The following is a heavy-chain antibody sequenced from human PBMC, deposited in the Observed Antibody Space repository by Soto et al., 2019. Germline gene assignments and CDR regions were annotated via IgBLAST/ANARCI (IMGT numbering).Heavy chain of an antibody. CDR1: GDSLANGRW. CDR2: INHRGRS. D-gene: IGHD2-21*02. CDR3: TRTTHAMTAGSHYMALDDDLVTGMDV. J-gene: IGHJ6*02. Sequence: QVHLQESGPRLAKPWGAVSLTCSVSGDSLANGRWWTWVRQSPGKGLEWIGEINHRGRSNSNPSLRSRVTLSVDTSQNTFSLRLTSVTAADTAIYYCTRTTHAMTAGSHYMALDDDLVTGMDVWGPGTTVAVSS. V-gene: IGHV4-4*02.